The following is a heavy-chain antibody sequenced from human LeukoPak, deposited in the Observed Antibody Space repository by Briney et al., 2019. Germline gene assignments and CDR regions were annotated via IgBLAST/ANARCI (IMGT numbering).Heavy chain of an antibody. CDR1: GGSISSYY. V-gene: IGHV4-59*01. D-gene: IGHD3-10*01. J-gene: IGHJ6*02. CDR2: IYYSGST. CDR3: ARTNPMVRGVIISPYYYYGMDV. Sequence: SETLSLNCTVSGGSISSYYWSWIRQPPGKGLEWIGYIYYSGSTNYNPSLKSRVTISVDTSKNQFSLKLSSVTAADTAVYYCARTNPMVRGVIISPYYYYGMDVWGQGTTVTVSS.